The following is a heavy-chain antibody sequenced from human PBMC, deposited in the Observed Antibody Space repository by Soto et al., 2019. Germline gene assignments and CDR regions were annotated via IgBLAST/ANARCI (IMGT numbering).Heavy chain of an antibody. CDR3: AIEQLWFEYYYYYGMDV. J-gene: IGHJ6*02. D-gene: IGHD5-18*01. CDR1: GFTFSSYA. CDR2: ISGSGGST. V-gene: IGHV3-23*01. Sequence: GGSLRLSCAASGFTFSSYAMSWVRQAPGKGLEWVSAISGSGGSTYYADSVKGRFTISRDNSKNTLYLQMNSLRAEDTAVYYCAIEQLWFEYYYYYGMDVWGQGTTVTVSS.